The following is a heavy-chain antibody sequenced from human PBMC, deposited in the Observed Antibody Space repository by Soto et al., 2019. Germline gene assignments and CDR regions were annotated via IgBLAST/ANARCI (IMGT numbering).Heavy chain of an antibody. CDR2: TYFIGST. J-gene: IGHJ5*02. CDR3: AAYHLKEQTTWFDP. Sequence: PSETLSLTCTVSGGSISTGAYYWAWIRQLPGKGLEWIGYTYFIGSTYYNPSLTSRVTILVDTSKNQFSLHLSSVTAADTAVYYCAAYHLKEQTTWFDPWGQGTLVTVSS. D-gene: IGHD2-2*01. CDR1: GGSISTGAYY. V-gene: IGHV4-31*03.